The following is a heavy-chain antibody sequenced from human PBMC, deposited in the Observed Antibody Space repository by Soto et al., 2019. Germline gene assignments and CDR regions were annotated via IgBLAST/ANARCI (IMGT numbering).Heavy chain of an antibody. CDR3: AREAFGVQASWFDP. CDR1: GYIFTTYS. V-gene: IGHV1-18*01. CDR2: VSASNGKT. J-gene: IGHJ5*02. D-gene: IGHD3-10*01. Sequence: QIQLVQSGSEVRMPGASVKVSCKASGYIFTTYSITWVRQAPGQGLEWMGWVSASNGKTYYAQKFEDRVTMTTDTSTTTAYMELRSLRSDDTAVYYCAREAFGVQASWFDPWGQGTLVTVSS.